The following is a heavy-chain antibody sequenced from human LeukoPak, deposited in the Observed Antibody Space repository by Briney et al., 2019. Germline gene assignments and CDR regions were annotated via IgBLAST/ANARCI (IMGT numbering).Heavy chain of an antibody. Sequence: SQTLSLTCAISGDSVSSRSTAWNWIRQSPSRGLEWLGRTYYRSKWYNDYAISVKSRITIKPGTSKNQFSLQLNSVTPEDTAVYYCARGIEVPSRRGDAIDLWGQGTVVTVSS. CDR3: ARGIEVPSRRGDAIDL. V-gene: IGHV6-1*01. CDR1: GDSVSSRSTA. CDR2: TYYRSKWYN. D-gene: IGHD5-24*01. J-gene: IGHJ3*01.